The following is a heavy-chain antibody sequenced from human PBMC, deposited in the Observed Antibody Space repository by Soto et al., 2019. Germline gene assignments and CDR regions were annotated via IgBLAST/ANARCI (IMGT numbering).Heavy chain of an antibody. D-gene: IGHD3-10*01. CDR3: ARRGSGHTFDY. J-gene: IGHJ4*02. Sequence: QVQLQESGPGLVKPSETLSLTCAVSGASVSRFGFHWVWLRQPPGQGLEWIGSIYEAGTTFYNPSLRSRVTISADTSKSHFSLRLSSVTAADAVVYYCARRGSGHTFDYWGQGTLVTVSS. CDR2: IYEAGTT. CDR1: GASVSRFGFH. V-gene: IGHV4-39*01.